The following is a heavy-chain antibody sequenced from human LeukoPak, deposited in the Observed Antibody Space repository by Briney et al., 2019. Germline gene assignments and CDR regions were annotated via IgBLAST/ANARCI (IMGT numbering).Heavy chain of an antibody. J-gene: IGHJ4*02. D-gene: IGHD6-13*01. CDR1: GGSICRGSYY. V-gene: IGHV4-39*01. CDR2: ISYSGTT. Sequence: SETLSLTCTVSGGSICRGSYYWGWVSQPPGKGLEWIGSISYSGTTYYNLSLKSRVTLSVDTSKNQFSLKLSSVTAADTALYYCARHLRGGSIWFDYWGQGTLVTVSS. CDR3: ARHLRGGSIWFDY.